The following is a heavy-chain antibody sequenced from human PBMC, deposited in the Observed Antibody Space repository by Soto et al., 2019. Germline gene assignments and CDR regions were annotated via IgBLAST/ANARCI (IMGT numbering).Heavy chain of an antibody. CDR1: GYTFICNC. J-gene: IGHJ4*02. CDR2: ISAYNGNT. V-gene: IGHV1-18*04. CDR3: ARDYFDY. Sequence: ALLKVSCKASGYTFICNCISWVRQAPGQGLEWMGWISAYNGNTNYAQKLQGRVTMTTDTSTSTAYMELRSLRSDDTAVYYCARDYFDYWCQGTLVTVSS.